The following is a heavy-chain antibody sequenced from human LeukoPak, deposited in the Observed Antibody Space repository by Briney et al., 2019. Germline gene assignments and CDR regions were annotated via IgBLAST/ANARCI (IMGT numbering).Heavy chain of an antibody. Sequence: GGSLRLSCATSGFTFSSYSMNWVRQAPGKGLEWVSYISSSGSTIYYADSVKGRLTISRDNAKNSLYLQMNSLRAEDTAVYYCARVRKYSGYYSWYFDLWGRGTLVTVSS. CDR3: ARVRKYSGYYSWYFDL. CDR2: ISSSGSTI. CDR1: GFTFSSYS. J-gene: IGHJ2*01. D-gene: IGHD5-12*01. V-gene: IGHV3-48*04.